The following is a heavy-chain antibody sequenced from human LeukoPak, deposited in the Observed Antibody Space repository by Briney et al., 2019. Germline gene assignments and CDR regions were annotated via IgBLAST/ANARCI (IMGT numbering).Heavy chain of an antibody. CDR1: VDALSSND. CDR3: AREWDTSGWYYLDS. V-gene: IGHV1-18*01. CDR2: ISGYNGET. D-gene: IGHD6-19*01. J-gene: IGHJ4*02. Sequence: ASVKVSCNASVDALSSNDINWVRHAPGQGLEWMGWISGYNGETVYVPSLQGRITMTTDMSTSTTYMELRSLRSDDTAMYFCAREWDTSGWYYLDSWGQGTLVIVSS.